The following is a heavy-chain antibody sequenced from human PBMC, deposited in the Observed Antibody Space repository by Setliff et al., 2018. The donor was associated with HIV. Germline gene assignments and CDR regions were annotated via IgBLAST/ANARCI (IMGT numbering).Heavy chain of an antibody. Sequence: ASVKVSCKASGGTFSSYAISWVRQAPGQGLEWMGGIIPILGIANYAQKFQGRVTITTDESTSTAYMELSSLRSEDTAVYYCARTEVAGTNHYYYMDVWGKGTTVTVSS. D-gene: IGHD6-19*01. CDR3: ARTEVAGTNHYYYMDV. J-gene: IGHJ6*03. CDR1: GGTFSSYA. V-gene: IGHV1-69*10. CDR2: IIPILGIA.